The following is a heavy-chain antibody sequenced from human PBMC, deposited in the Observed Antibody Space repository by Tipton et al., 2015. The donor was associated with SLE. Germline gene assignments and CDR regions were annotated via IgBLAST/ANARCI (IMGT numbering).Heavy chain of an antibody. Sequence: LRLSCTVSGGSISSGGYFWSWIRQHPGKGLEWIGHIYYSGTVYYNPSLKSRVTISADTSTNQFSLKLSSVTAADTAVFYCASTYYYDDSGYYPLFDYWGQGTLVTVSS. CDR2: IYYSGTV. CDR3: ASTYYYDDSGYYPLFDY. CDR1: GGSISSGGYF. D-gene: IGHD3-22*01. V-gene: IGHV4-31*03. J-gene: IGHJ4*02.